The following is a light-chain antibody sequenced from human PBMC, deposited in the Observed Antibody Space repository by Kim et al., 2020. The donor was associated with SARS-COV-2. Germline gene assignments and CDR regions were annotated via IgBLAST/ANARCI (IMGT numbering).Light chain of an antibody. J-gene: IGLJ3*02. CDR1: KLGDKY. CDR2: QDS. V-gene: IGLV3-1*01. CDR3: QAWDSSTGV. Sequence: VSPGKTASITCSGDKLGDKYACWYQQKPGQSPALVIYQDSKRPSGIPERFSGSNSGNTATLTISGTQAMDEADYYCQAWDSSTGVFGGGTQLTVL.